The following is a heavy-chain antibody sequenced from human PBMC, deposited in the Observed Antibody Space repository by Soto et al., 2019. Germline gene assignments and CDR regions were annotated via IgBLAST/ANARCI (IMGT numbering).Heavy chain of an antibody. CDR1: GFTFSGHY. V-gene: IGHV3-72*01. Sequence: XGSLRLSCAGSGFTFSGHYMDWVRQAPGKGLEWLGRIRNKPNGHTTEYAASVKGRFTISRDDSKNSVYLQMNSLKSEDTAVYYCSTTVITAPLFEYWGQGTLVTVSS. CDR2: IRNKPNGHTT. D-gene: IGHD3-16*01. CDR3: STTVITAPLFEY. J-gene: IGHJ4*02.